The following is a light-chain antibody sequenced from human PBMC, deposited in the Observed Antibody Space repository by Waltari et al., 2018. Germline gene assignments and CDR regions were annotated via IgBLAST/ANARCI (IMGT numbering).Light chain of an antibody. J-gene: IGLJ1*01. CDR1: DNDVGRYKL. CDR2: EIN. CDR3: CSYAGSDTFHYV. V-gene: IGLV2-23*02. Sequence: HSALTQPASVSGSPGQSITISCTGSDNDVGRYKLVSWYQHHPGKAPKLIIYEINKRPCGVSNRFSGSKSGTPASLTISGLQIEDEADYHCCSYAGSDTFHYVFGSGTQVTVL.